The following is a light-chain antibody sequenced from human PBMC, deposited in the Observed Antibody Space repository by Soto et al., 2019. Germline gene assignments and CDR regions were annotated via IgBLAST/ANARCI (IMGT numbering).Light chain of an antibody. CDR3: QQYDDWPRT. J-gene: IGKJ1*01. V-gene: IGKV3-15*01. Sequence: EVVMTQSPATLSVSPGERATLSCRASQSVNSNLAWYQQKPGQTPRLLIFGASTRATGIPARFSGSGSGTDFTLTISSLQSEDFAFYYCQQYDDWPRTFGQGT. CDR1: QSVNSN. CDR2: GAS.